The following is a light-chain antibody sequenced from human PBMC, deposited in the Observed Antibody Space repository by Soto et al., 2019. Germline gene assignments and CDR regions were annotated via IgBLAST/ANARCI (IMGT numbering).Light chain of an antibody. J-gene: IGKJ1*01. CDR2: AAS. CDR3: QQYYNFPRT. Sequence: VIWMTQSPSLLSASTGERVTINCRVSQGINNYLAWYQQKPGKVPELLIYAASSLQSGVPSRFSGSGSGTDFNLTITNVQPEDLSTYYCQQYYNFPRTFGQGTKVEIK. V-gene: IGKV1D-8*01. CDR1: QGINNY.